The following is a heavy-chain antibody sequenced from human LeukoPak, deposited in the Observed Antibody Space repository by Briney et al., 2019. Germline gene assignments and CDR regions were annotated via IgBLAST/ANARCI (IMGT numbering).Heavy chain of an antibody. J-gene: IGHJ5*02. D-gene: IGHD1-1*01. CDR3: AREGTAGTNLNWFDP. V-gene: IGHV4-59*01. Sequence: SETLSLTCTVSGGPTSIYSWSWIRHPPGKEQNWMGYISYSGSTNFNPSLKSRVTISVDTSKNQFSLKLSSVTAADTAVYYCAREGTAGTNLNWFDPWGQGTLVTVSS. CDR2: ISYSGST. CDR1: GGPTSIYS.